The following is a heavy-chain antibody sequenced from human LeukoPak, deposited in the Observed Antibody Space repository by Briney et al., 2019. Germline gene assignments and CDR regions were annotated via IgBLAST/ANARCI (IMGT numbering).Heavy chain of an antibody. D-gene: IGHD3-22*01. CDR3: ARNDSSGYFDY. CDR2: VYYSGST. J-gene: IGHJ4*02. V-gene: IGHV4-38-2*01. Sequence: PSETLSLTCAVSDYSISSGDYWGWIRQPPGKGLEWIGSVYYSGSTHYSPSLKNRVTISVDTSKNQFSLKLRSVTAADTALYYCARNDSSGYFDYWVQGTLVTVSS. CDR1: DYSISSGDY.